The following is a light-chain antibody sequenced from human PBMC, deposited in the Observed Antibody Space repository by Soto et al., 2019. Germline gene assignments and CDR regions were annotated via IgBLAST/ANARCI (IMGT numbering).Light chain of an antibody. Sequence: DMVLSMSPGTLSLSPGERATLSCRASQSVSSRSLAWYQQKPGQAPRLLISGASSRAADIPDRFSGSGSGTDFTLTINRLEPEDFALYYCQQYDSSPRTFAQGAIVDNK. CDR2: GAS. CDR1: QSVSSRS. V-gene: IGKV3-20*01. J-gene: IGKJ1*01. CDR3: QQYDSSPRT.